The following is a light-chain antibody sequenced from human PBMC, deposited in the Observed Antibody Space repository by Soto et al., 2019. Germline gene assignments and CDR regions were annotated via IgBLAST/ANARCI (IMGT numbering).Light chain of an antibody. J-gene: IGKJ2*01. CDR3: QQYGSSPYT. CDR2: GAS. V-gene: IGKV3-20*01. Sequence: ELLLTQSPGTLALSPGERATLSCRASQSVRNSYLAWYQQKPDQAPRLLIYGASGRATGIPDRFSGSGSGTDFTLTISRLEPEDFAVYYCQQYGSSPYTFGQGTKLEI. CDR1: QSVRNSY.